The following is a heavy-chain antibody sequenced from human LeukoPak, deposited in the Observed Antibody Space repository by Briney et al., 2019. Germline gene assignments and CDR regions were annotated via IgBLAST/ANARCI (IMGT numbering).Heavy chain of an antibody. CDR2: ISGSGGST. V-gene: IGHV3-23*01. D-gene: IGHD2-2*01. J-gene: IGHJ4*02. CDR1: GFTFSSYA. CDR3: AKDGRYSSSTSCSRSATVTFDY. Sequence: GGSLRLSCAASGFTFSSYAMSWVRRAPGKGLEWVSAISGSGGSTYYADSVKGRFTISRDNSKNTLYLQMNSLRAEDTAVYYCAKDGRYSSSTSCSRSATVTFDYWGQGTLVTVSS.